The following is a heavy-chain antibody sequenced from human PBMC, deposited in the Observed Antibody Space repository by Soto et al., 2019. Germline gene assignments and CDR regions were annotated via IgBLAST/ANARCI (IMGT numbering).Heavy chain of an antibody. CDR2: IYYSGST. V-gene: IGHV4-59*01. Sequence: SETLSLTCTVSGDSMTFYYWSWIRQPPGKGLEWIGYIYYSGSTDYNPSLKSRATISVDTSNNQFSLQLNSVTAADTAIYYCARQSIVGSTWAFVYWGQGALVTVSS. CDR1: GDSMTFYY. J-gene: IGHJ4*02. D-gene: IGHD6-13*01. CDR3: ARQSIVGSTWAFVY.